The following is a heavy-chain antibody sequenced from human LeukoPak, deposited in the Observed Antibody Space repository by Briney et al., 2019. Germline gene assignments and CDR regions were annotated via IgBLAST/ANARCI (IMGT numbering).Heavy chain of an antibody. CDR1: GGSFSGYY. V-gene: IGHV4-34*01. CDR3: ARGRGVFLLYRGSLDY. J-gene: IGHJ4*02. D-gene: IGHD1-26*01. Sequence: SETLSLTCAVYGGSFSGYYWSWIRQPPGKGLEWLGEINHSGSTNYNPSLKSRVTISVDTSKNQFSLKLSSVTAADTAVYYCARGRGVFLLYRGSLDYWGQGTLVTVSS. CDR2: INHSGST.